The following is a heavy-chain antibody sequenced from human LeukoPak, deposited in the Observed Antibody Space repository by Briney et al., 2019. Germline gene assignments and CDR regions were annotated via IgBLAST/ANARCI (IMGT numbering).Heavy chain of an antibody. CDR1: GFTFSSYA. Sequence: GGSLRLSCAASGFTFSSYAMSWVRQAPGKGQEWVSAISGSGGSTYYADSVKGRFTISRDNPKNTLYLQMNSLRAEDTAVYYCAKSFSGFLDVGDYWGQGTLVTVSS. J-gene: IGHJ4*02. D-gene: IGHD3-3*01. CDR2: ISGSGGST. CDR3: AKSFSGFLDVGDY. V-gene: IGHV3-23*01.